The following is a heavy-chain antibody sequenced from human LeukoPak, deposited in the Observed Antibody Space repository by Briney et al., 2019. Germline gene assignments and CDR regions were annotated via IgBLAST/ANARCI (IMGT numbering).Heavy chain of an antibody. CDR1: GYTFTSYY. J-gene: IGHJ4*02. CDR2: INPSGGST. D-gene: IGHD2-2*01. Sequence: GASVKVSCKASGYTFTSYYMHWVRQAPGQGLEWMGIINPSGGSTSYAQKFQGRVTITADESTSTAYMELSSLRSEDTAVYYCAGRSSTLWGQGTLVTVSS. V-gene: IGHV1-46*01. CDR3: AGRSSTL.